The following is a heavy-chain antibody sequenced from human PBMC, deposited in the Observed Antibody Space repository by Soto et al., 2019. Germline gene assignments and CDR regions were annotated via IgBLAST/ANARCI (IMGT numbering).Heavy chain of an antibody. V-gene: IGHV1-8*01. CDR2: MNPNSGNT. CDR3: ARGVKYGAYSRWFDP. J-gene: IGHJ5*02. Sequence: QVQLVQSGAEVKKPGASVKVSCKASGYTFTSYDINWVRQATGQGLEYLGWMNPNSGNTAYVQKFQGRVTMTWDTSITTAYMELISLRSEDTAVYFCARGVKYGAYSRWFDPWGQGTLVTVFS. D-gene: IGHD4-17*01. CDR1: GYTFTSYD.